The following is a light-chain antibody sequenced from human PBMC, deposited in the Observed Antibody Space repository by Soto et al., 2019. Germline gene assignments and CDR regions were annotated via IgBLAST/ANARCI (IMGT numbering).Light chain of an antibody. CDR2: DVS. CDR3: CSYAGSYTYV. Sequence: QSALTQPRSVSGSPGQSVTISCTGTSSDVGSYNYVSWYQQYPGKAPKLMIYDVSKRPSGVPDRFSGSKSGNTASLTISGLQAEDEADYDCCSYAGSYTYVFGTGTKLTV. V-gene: IGLV2-11*01. CDR1: SSDVGSYNY. J-gene: IGLJ1*01.